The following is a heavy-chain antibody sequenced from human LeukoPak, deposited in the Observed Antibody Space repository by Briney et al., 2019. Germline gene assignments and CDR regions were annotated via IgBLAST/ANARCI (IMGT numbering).Heavy chain of an antibody. V-gene: IGHV3-23*01. CDR2: ISGSGGST. Sequence: GGSLRLSCTASGFTFSSYAMSWVRKAPGKGQEWVSAISGSGGSTYYADSVKGRCTISRDNPKITLYLQMNGLRAEDTAVYCCATNCSYGSGFDNWGQGTLVTVSS. CDR1: GFTFSSYA. CDR3: ATNCSYGSGFDN. D-gene: IGHD7-27*01. J-gene: IGHJ4*02.